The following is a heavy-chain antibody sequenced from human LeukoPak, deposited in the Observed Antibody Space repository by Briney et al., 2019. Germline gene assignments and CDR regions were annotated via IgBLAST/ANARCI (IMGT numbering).Heavy chain of an antibody. CDR3: ARDAITSGWFDAYDM. V-gene: IGHV3-64*01. CDR2: ITTDGTTT. D-gene: IGHD6-19*01. CDR1: GFTFKTYA. Sequence: GGSLRLSCTASGFTFKTYAMHLVRQAPGRGLEYVSSITTDGTTTYHANSVKGRFTISRDNSKNTLYLQMGSLRVEDMALYYCARDAITSGWFDAYDMWGQGTMVTVSS. J-gene: IGHJ3*02.